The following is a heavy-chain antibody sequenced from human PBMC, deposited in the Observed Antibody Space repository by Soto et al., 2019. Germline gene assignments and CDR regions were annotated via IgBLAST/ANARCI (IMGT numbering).Heavy chain of an antibody. CDR2: IIPIFGTA. V-gene: IGHV1-69*13. D-gene: IGHD3-22*01. CDR1: GYTFTSYG. CDR3: ARGGPMIVVVITGGAFDI. Sequence: ASVKVSCKASGYTFTSYGISWVRQAPGQGLEWMGGIIPIFGTANYAQKFQGRVTITADESTSTAYMELSSLRSEDTAVYYCARGGPMIVVVITGGAFDIWGQRTMVTVSS. J-gene: IGHJ3*02.